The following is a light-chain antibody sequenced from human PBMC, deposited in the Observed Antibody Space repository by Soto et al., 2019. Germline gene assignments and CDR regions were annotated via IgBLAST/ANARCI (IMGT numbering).Light chain of an antibody. CDR3: QVWDVSSRHWV. CDR1: NIGSQS. CDR2: DDR. Sequence: SYELTQPPSVSVAPGQTARITCGGSNIGSQSVHWYQQKPGQTPVLIVFDDRDRPSGIPARFSGSKSGNTATLTTSRVEAGDEADYYCQVWDVSSRHWVFGVGTKLTVL. V-gene: IGLV3-21*02. J-gene: IGLJ3*02.